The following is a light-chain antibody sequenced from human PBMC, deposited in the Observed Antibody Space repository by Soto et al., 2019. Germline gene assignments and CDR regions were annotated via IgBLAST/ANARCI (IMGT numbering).Light chain of an antibody. J-gene: IGKJ2*01. CDR1: QSVSSSY. V-gene: IGKV3-20*01. Sequence: EIVLTQSPGTLSLSPGERATRSCRASQSVSSSYLAWYQQKPGQAPRLLIYDASSRATGIPDRFSGSGSGTDFTLAISRLEPEDFAVYYCQQYGSSPPYSFGQGTKLEIK. CDR2: DAS. CDR3: QQYGSSPPYS.